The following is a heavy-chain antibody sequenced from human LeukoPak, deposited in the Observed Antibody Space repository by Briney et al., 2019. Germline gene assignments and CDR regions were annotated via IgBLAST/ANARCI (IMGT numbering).Heavy chain of an antibody. J-gene: IGHJ6*02. Sequence: GGSLSLSCAASGLTFTDFSMGWVRHAAGEGREWVSGLGRTVEYTFYTDSVKGRFTLSRHTSKHRVYLQVNCLRTEDTATYVCVKDRPCDTCMPMDAWGQGITVTVSS. CDR2: LGRTVEYT. D-gene: IGHD2-2*01. V-gene: IGHV3-23*01. CDR1: GLTFTDFS. CDR3: VKDRPCDTCMPMDA.